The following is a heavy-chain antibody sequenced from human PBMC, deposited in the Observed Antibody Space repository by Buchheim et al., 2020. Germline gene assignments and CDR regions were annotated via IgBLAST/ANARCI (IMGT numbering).Heavy chain of an antibody. CDR1: GFTFSGSD. CDR2: IRGEANSYAT. Sequence: EVQLVESGGGLVQPGGSLTLSCVASGFTFSGSDIHWVRQASGKRLEWVGLIRGEANSYATIYGASMKGRITISRDNSKHTGYLQMNSLKTEDTAVYYCMETGTSSDSWGQGTL. D-gene: IGHD1-7*01. J-gene: IGHJ4*02. CDR3: METGTSSDS. V-gene: IGHV3-73*02.